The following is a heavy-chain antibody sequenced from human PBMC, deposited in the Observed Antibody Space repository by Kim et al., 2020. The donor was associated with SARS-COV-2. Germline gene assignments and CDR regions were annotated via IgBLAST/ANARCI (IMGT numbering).Heavy chain of an antibody. CDR2: ISYDGSNK. CDR1: GFTFSSYG. J-gene: IGHJ4*02. CDR3: AKDAVTEEQPDY. Sequence: GGSLRLSCAASGFTFSSYGMHWVRQAPGKGLEWVAVISYDGSNKYYADSVKGRFTISRDNSKNTLYLQMNSLRAEDTAVYYCAKDAVTEEQPDYWGQGTLVTVSS. D-gene: IGHD6-13*01. V-gene: IGHV3-30*18.